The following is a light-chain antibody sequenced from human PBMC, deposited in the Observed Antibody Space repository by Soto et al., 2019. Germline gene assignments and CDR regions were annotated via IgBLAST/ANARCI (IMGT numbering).Light chain of an antibody. CDR2: GAS. J-gene: IGKJ1*01. CDR3: QQYNNWPPWT. V-gene: IGKV3-20*01. Sequence: EIVLTQSPGTLSLSPGERATLSCRASQSVSSTYLAWYQQKPGQAPRLIIYGASSRATGIPDRFSGSGSGKDFTLTISRLEPEDFAVYYCQQYNNWPPWTFGQGTKVEIK. CDR1: QSVSSTY.